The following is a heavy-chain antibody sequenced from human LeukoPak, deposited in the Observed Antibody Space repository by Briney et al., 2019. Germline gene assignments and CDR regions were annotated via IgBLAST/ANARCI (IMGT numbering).Heavy chain of an antibody. V-gene: IGHV3-20*04. D-gene: IGHD4-23*01. Sequence: GGSLRLSCAASGFTVSSNYMSWVRQAPGQGLEWVSGINWNGGSTGYADSVEGRFTISRDNAKNSLYLQMNSLRAEDTALYYCARSEQLRWSPRYFQRWGQGTLVTVSS. CDR2: INWNGGST. CDR1: GFTVSSNY. J-gene: IGHJ1*01. CDR3: ARSEQLRWSPRYFQR.